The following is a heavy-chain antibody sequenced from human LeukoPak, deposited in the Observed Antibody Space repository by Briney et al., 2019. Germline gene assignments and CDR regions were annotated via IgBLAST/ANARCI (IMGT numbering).Heavy chain of an antibody. CDR2: ISAYNVNT. J-gene: IGHJ4*02. CDR3: ARPYDTSGYYNYYLDY. CDR1: GYNLISYG. Sequence: ASVKVSCKASGYNLISYGIIWVRQAPGQGLEWIGWISAYNVNTNYAQKFQGRVTMTTDTSTSTAYMELRSLNTDDTAVYFCARPYDTSGYYNYYLDYWGQGTLVTVSS. D-gene: IGHD3-22*01. V-gene: IGHV1-18*01.